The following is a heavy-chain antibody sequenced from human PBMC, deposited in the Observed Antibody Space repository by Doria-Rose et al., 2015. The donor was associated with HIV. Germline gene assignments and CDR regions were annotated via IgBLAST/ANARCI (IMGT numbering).Heavy chain of an antibody. CDR3: ARIKSSRWYHKYYFDF. D-gene: IGHD6-13*01. Sequence: QVTLKESGPVLVKPTETLTLTCTVSGVSLSSPGMGVGWIRQPPGKALEWLANIFSDDERSYKTSLKSRLTISRGTSKGQVVLTMTDMGPVDTATYYCARIKSSRWYHKYYFDFWGQGTLVIVSA. V-gene: IGHV2-26*01. CDR2: IFSDDER. CDR1: GVSLSSPGMG. J-gene: IGHJ4*02.